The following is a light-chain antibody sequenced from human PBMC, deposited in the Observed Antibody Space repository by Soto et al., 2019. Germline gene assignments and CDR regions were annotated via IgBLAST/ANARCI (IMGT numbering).Light chain of an antibody. CDR3: TSYTKNSPLV. CDR1: SSDIGGYNF. V-gene: IGLV2-14*01. Sequence: QPVLTQPASVSGSPGQSITISCTGTSSDIGGYNFVCWFQQQPGRAPKLLIYEVTSRPSGVSSRFSGSKSGNTASLTISGLQAEDEGDYYCTSYTKNSPLVFGTGTKLTVL. J-gene: IGLJ1*01. CDR2: EVT.